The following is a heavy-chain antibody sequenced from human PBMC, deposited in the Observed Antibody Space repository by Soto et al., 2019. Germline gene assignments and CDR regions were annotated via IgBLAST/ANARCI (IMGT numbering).Heavy chain of an antibody. Sequence: EVQLVESGGGLVKPGGSLRLSCAASGFTFSNAWMSWVRQAPGKGLEWVGRIKSKTDGGTTDYAAPVKGRFTISRDDSKNTLYLQMNSLKTEDTAVYYCTTDRQVHDYSNYGYYYYYMDVWGKGTTVTVSS. D-gene: IGHD4-4*01. CDR2: IKSKTDGGTT. J-gene: IGHJ6*03. V-gene: IGHV3-15*01. CDR1: GFTFSNAW. CDR3: TTDRQVHDYSNYGYYYYYMDV.